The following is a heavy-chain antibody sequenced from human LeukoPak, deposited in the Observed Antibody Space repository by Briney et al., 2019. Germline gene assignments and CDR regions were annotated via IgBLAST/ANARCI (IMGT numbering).Heavy chain of an antibody. J-gene: IGHJ4*02. D-gene: IGHD4-23*01. CDR2: ISSSGSTI. Sequence: PGGSLRLSCAASGFTFITYSLSWVRQAPGKGLEWVSYISSSGSTIYYAGSVKGRFTISRDSARNSLYLQMNSLRAEDTAVYYCTRGGLRMVTPNFDYWGQGTLVTVSS. CDR3: TRGGLRMVTPNFDY. V-gene: IGHV3-48*04. CDR1: GFTFITYS.